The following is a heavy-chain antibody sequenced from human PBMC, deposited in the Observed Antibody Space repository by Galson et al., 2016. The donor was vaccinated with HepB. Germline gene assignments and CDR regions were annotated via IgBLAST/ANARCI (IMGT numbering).Heavy chain of an antibody. CDR1: GFSVSDNY. V-gene: IGHV3-53*01. Sequence: SLRLSCAASGFSVSDNYMRWVRQAPGKGLEWVSLIYSGGSTYYADSVKGRFIISRDSSRNTLDLQMTSLRVEDTALYYCASSPSAGYWGQGKLVIVSS. CDR3: ASSPSAGY. J-gene: IGHJ4*02. CDR2: IYSGGST.